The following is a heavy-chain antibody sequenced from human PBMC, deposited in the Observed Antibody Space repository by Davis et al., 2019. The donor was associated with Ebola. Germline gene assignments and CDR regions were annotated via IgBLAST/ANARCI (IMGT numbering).Heavy chain of an antibody. V-gene: IGHV3-7*03. D-gene: IGHD3-10*01. CDR3: STPFAGESPRFDY. Sequence: GESLKISCAASGFTFRSYWMSWVRQAPGKGLEWVAKIKEDGSEKLEVDSVKGRFTISRDNAKDSLYLQMNSLKTEDTGVYYCSTPFAGESPRFDYWGQGTLVTVSS. J-gene: IGHJ4*02. CDR2: IKEDGSEK. CDR1: GFTFRSYW.